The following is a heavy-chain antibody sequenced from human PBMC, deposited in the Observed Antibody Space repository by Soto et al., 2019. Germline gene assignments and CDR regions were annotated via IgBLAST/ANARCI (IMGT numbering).Heavy chain of an antibody. J-gene: IGHJ6*02. V-gene: IGHV1-18*01. Sequence: GASVKVSCKASGYTFSSSSMSWVRQAPGQGLEWMGWISVYNGDTIYVQKFQGRVTMTTDTSTSTAYMELTSLTSDDTAIYYCARDIGGGEDVWG. CDR2: ISVYNGDT. CDR3: ARDIGGGEDV. CDR1: GYTFSSSS. D-gene: IGHD3-16*01.